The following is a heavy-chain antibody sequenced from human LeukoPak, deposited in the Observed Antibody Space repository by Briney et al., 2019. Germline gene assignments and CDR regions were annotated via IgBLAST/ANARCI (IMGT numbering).Heavy chain of an antibody. J-gene: IGHJ4*02. V-gene: IGHV3-48*03. CDR1: GFTFSSYE. CDR2: ISSSGNTI. CDR3: ARELAAAGDFDY. D-gene: IGHD6-13*01. Sequence: GGSLRLSCAASGFTFSSYEMNWVRQAPGKGLEWVSYISSSGNTIYYADSVKGRFTISRDNAKNSLYLQMNSLRAEDTAVYYCARELAAAGDFDYWGQGTLVTVSS.